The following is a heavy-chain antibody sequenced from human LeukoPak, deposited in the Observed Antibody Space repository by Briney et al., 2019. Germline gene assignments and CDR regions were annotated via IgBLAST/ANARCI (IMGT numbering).Heavy chain of an antibody. Sequence: PSETLSLTCTVSRYSISSSSYYWGWIRQPPGKGLEWIGSIYYSGSTYYNPSLKSRVTISVDTSKNQFSLKLSSVTAADTAVYYCARDQKGTNWNDIWGQGTLVTVSS. CDR2: IYYSGST. J-gene: IGHJ5*02. V-gene: IGHV4-39*07. CDR3: ARDQKGTNWNDI. CDR1: RYSISSSSYY.